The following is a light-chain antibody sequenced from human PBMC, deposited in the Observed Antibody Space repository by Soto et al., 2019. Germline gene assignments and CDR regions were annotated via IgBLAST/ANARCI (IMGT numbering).Light chain of an antibody. V-gene: IGLV2-23*01. CDR2: EGT. Sequence: QSVLTQPASISGSPGQSITISCSGPSTDVVIFNLVSWYQQHPGKVPKLVIYEGTKRPSGISNRFSGSYSGSTASLTISGLQAEDEADYFCCSYAGANPHLVFGGGTKVTVL. J-gene: IGLJ2*01. CDR1: STDVVIFNL. CDR3: CSYAGANPHLV.